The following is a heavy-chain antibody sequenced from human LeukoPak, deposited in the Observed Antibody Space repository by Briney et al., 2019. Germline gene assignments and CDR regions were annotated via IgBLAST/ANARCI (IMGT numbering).Heavy chain of an antibody. CDR3: AKGTMVRGGILYYFDY. J-gene: IGHJ4*02. V-gene: IGHV3-23*01. CDR2: ISGSGGST. D-gene: IGHD3-10*01. CDR1: GFTFSSYA. Sequence: GGSLRLSCAASGFTFSSYAMSWVRQAPGKGLEWVSAISGSGGSTYYADSVKGRFTISRDNSKNTLYLQMNSLRAEDTAVYYCAKGTMVRGGILYYFDYWGQGTLVTVSS.